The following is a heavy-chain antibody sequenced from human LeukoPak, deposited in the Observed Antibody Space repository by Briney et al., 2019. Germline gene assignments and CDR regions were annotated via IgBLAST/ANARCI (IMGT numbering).Heavy chain of an antibody. V-gene: IGHV3-7*01. Sequence: GGSLRLSCAASGFTFSNTWMSWVRQAPGKGLEWVANIKLDGSEKDYVDSVKGRFTISRDNAKNSLYLQMNSLRGDDTAVYYCATVAGDCSGGRCYLLRFDYWGQGTLVTVSS. D-gene: IGHD2-15*01. J-gene: IGHJ4*02. CDR1: GFTFSNTW. CDR3: ATVAGDCSGGRCYLLRFDY. CDR2: IKLDGSEK.